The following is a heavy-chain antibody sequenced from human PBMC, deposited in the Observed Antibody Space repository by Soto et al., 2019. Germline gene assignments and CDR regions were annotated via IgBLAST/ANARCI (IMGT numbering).Heavy chain of an antibody. CDR1: GGSISSGGYY. J-gene: IGHJ5*02. CDR3: ATRWGVRGVYNWFDP. CDR2: IYYSGST. D-gene: IGHD3-10*01. Sequence: SETLSLTCTVSGGSISSGGYYWSWIRQHPGKGLEWIGYIYYSGSTYYNPSLKSRVTISVDTSKNQFSLKLGSVTAADTAVYYCATRWGVRGVYNWFDPWGQGTLVTVSS. V-gene: IGHV4-31*03.